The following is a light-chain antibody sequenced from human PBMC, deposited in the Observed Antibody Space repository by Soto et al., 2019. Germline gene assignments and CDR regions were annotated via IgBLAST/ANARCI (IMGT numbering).Light chain of an antibody. J-gene: IGKJ1*01. CDR1: QSIGRF. Sequence: IQMTQSPSSLSASVGDRVTITCRASQSIGRFLNWHQQKPGKAPNVLIYAASSLQTGVPSRFSGSGSGTDFTLTISSLQPEDFATYYCLQDYRYPPWTFGQGTKVDIK. CDR3: LQDYRYPPWT. V-gene: IGKV1-6*01. CDR2: AAS.